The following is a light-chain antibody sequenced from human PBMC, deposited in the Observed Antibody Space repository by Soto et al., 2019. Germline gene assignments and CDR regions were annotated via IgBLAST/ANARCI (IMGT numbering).Light chain of an antibody. CDR1: QGIGNR. V-gene: IGKV1-6*01. CDR3: LQDHSYPWT. Sequence: AIQMTQSPSSLSASVGDRITITCRASQGIGNRLGWYQQKPGKAPNLLIYAASTLQSGVPSRFSGGGSGTDFALTISCLQPEDFATYYCLQDHSYPWTFGQGTRVEIK. J-gene: IGKJ1*01. CDR2: AAS.